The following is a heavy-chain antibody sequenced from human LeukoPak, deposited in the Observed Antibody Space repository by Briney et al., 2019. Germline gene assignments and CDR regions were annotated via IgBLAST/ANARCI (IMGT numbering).Heavy chain of an antibody. CDR2: ISGGGGST. D-gene: IGHD2-2*01. V-gene: IGHV3-43*02. J-gene: IGHJ6*02. Sequence: GGSLRLSCAVSGFTFDDYAMHWVRQAPGKGLEWVSLISGGGGSTYYADSVKGRFTISRDNAKNSLYLQMNSLRAEDTAVYYCARDGGPGYCSSTSCYAEDYYYYGMDVWGQGTTVTVSS. CDR3: ARDGGPGYCSSTSCYAEDYYYYGMDV. CDR1: GFTFDDYA.